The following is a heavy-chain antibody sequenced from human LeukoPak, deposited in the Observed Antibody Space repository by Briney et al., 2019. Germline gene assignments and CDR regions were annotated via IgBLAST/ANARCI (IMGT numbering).Heavy chain of an antibody. D-gene: IGHD2-21*01. CDR2: IKQDGSEK. CDR1: GFTFSNFW. J-gene: IGHJ4*02. V-gene: IGHV3-7*03. CDR3: ITPLPYSAQ. Sequence: HPGGSLRLSCAASGFTFSNFWMSWVRQAPGKGLEWVANIKQDGSEKYYVDSLKGRFTISRDNAKNSLYLQMNSLKTEDTAVYYCITPLPYSAQGGQGTLVTVSS.